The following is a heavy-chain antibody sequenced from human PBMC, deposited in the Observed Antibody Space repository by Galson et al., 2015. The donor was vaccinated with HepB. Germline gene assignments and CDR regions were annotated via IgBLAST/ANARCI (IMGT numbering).Heavy chain of an antibody. Sequence: SVKVSCKASRGTFSSYAINWVRQAPGLSLEWMGGITPIFGSVNYAQNFQGRVTITADESTSTAYMELRSLRSEDTAVYYCAGGMYCSGGSCYSVPPYYYDVDVWGQGTTVTVSS. J-gene: IGHJ6*02. CDR3: AGGMYCSGGSCYSVPPYYYDVDV. CDR1: RGTFSSYA. V-gene: IGHV1-69*13. D-gene: IGHD2-15*01. CDR2: ITPIFGSV.